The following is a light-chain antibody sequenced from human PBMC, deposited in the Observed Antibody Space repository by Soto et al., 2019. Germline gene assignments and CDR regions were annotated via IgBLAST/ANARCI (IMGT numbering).Light chain of an antibody. CDR3: CSYAGSLIWV. J-gene: IGLJ3*02. CDR2: EVN. CDR1: SSDVGRYKF. V-gene: IGLV2-23*02. Sequence: QSALTQPASVSGSPGQSITISCTGTSSDVGRYKFVSWFQQHPGKAPKLMIYEVNKRPSGVSTRFSGSKSGNTASLTISGLQAEDEADYYCCSYAGSLIWVFGGGTKLTVL.